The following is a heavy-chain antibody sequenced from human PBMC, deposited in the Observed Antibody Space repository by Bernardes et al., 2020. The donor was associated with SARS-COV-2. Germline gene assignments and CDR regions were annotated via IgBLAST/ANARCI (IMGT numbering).Heavy chain of an antibody. CDR1: GYTLTSYG. V-gene: IGHV1-18*01. D-gene: IGHD5-18*01. CDR3: ATVVGYSYGGGWFDP. J-gene: IGHJ5*02. Sequence: ASVKVSCKASGYTLTSYGISWVRQAPGQGLEWMGWISADNGNTNYAQKFQGRVTMTTDTSTSTGYMELRSLRSDDTAVYYCATVVGYSYGGGWFDPWGQGTLVTVSS. CDR2: ISADNGNT.